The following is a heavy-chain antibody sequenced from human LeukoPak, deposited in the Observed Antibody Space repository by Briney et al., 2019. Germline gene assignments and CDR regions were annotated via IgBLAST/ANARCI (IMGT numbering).Heavy chain of an antibody. D-gene: IGHD1-1*01. CDR2: IYPGDSDT. CDR3: ARQRELAGSAFDY. J-gene: IGHJ4*02. CDR1: GYSFRSYW. Sequence: GESLKISCKASGYSFRSYWIAWVRQMPGKGLEWMGIIYPGDSDTTYSPSFEGQVTISVDKSISTAYLQWSSLKASDTAMYYCARQRELAGSAFDYWGQGTLVIVSS. V-gene: IGHV5-51*01.